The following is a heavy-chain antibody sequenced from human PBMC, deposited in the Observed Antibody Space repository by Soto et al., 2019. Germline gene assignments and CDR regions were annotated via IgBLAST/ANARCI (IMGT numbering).Heavy chain of an antibody. CDR3: TVSRWAARGCYYYYGMDV. CDR2: IKSTVDGGTT. J-gene: IGHJ6*02. D-gene: IGHD6-6*01. Sequence: EVQLVESGGGLVKSGGSLRLSCAASGFTFNNAWMSWVRQAPGKGLEWVGRIKSTVDGGTTDYAAPVKGRFTISRDDSRNTLDLQMTRLKTEDTGVYYCTVSRWAARGCYYYYGMDVWGQGAMVTVSS. V-gene: IGHV3-15*01. CDR1: GFTFNNAW.